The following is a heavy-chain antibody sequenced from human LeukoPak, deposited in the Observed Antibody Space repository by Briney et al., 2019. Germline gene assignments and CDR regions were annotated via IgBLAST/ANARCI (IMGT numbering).Heavy chain of an antibody. CDR3: TTVVVTATYDS. CDR1: GFSFTNAW. D-gene: IGHD2-15*01. Sequence: GGSLRLSCATSGFSFTNAWMSWVRQAPGKGLEWVGRIKSKTNGGTTDYAAPVKGRFSISRDDSKNTLYLQMNSLKTEDTAVCYCTTVVVTATYDSWGQGTLVTVSS. J-gene: IGHJ4*02. CDR2: IKSKTNGGTT. V-gene: IGHV3-15*01.